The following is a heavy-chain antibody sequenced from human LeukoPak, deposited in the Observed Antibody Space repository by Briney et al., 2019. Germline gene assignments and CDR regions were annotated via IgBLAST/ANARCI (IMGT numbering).Heavy chain of an antibody. J-gene: IGHJ4*02. Sequence: GGSLRLSCVASGFTFRDHYIHWVRQAPGKGLEWVSTVRTDGKYILYADFVKGRFTISRDNAKNSLYLQMDSLRAEDTAVYYCARVLDNSSSRYQSLKYWGQGTLVTVSS. V-gene: IGHV3-69-1*01. CDR1: GFTFRDHY. D-gene: IGHD2/OR15-2a*01. CDR2: VRTDGK. CDR3: ARVLDNSSSRYQSLKY.